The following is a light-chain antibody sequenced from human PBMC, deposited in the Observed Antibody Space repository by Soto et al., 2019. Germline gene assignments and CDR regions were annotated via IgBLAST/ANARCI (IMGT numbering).Light chain of an antibody. CDR3: QQYGTSPHT. CDR2: GAS. J-gene: IGKJ2*01. V-gene: IGKV3-20*01. CDR1: QSVNSNY. Sequence: EIVLTQSPGTLSLSPGERATLSCRASQSVNSNYLAWYQQKPGQVPRHLIYGASIRAAGVPDRLSGSGSGTDVTLTISRLEPEDYAVDYCQQYGTSPHTFGQGTKLEIK.